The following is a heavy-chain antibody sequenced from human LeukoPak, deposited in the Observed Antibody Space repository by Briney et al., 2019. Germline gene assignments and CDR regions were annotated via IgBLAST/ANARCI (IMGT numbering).Heavy chain of an antibody. CDR2: IYYSGST. Sequence: PSETLSLTCTVSGGSISSSSYYWGWIRQPPGKGLEWIGSIYYSGSTYYNPSLKSRVTISVDTSKNQFSLKLSSVTAADTAVYYCARDPSRTRHPFDYWGQGTLVTVSS. D-gene: IGHD6-13*01. CDR3: ARDPSRTRHPFDY. J-gene: IGHJ4*02. CDR1: GGSISSSSYY. V-gene: IGHV4-39*07.